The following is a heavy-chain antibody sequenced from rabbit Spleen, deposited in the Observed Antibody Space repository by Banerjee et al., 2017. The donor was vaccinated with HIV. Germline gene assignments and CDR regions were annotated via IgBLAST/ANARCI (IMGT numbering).Heavy chain of an antibody. CDR1: GFSFSSNDY. Sequence: QSLEESGGGLVQPEGSLTLTCTTSGFSFSSNDYMCWVRQAPGKGLEWVACTAAGRSVFTYYASWAKGRFTCSKASSTTVTLQMTSLTAADTATYFCVRDQAGDADYGPYYLNLWGPGTLVTVS. D-gene: IGHD2-1*01. CDR3: VRDQAGDADYGPYYLNL. V-gene: IGHV1S40*01. CDR2: TAAGRSVFT. J-gene: IGHJ4*01.